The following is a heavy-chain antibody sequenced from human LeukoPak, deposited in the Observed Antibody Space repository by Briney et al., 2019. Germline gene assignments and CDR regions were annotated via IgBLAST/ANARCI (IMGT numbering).Heavy chain of an antibody. V-gene: IGHV4-59*01. CDR3: ARTQYSGYDRHFDY. D-gene: IGHD5-12*01. CDR2: TYYSGGTTNN. J-gene: IGHJ4*01. CDR1: GDSISGYY. Sequence: PSETLSLTCTVSGDSISGYYWSWIRQPPGKGLEWIGYTYYSGGTTNNNNHPSLKSRVTISVDTSKNQFSLKLTSATAADTAVYYCARTQYSGYDRHFDYWGHGTLVTVSS.